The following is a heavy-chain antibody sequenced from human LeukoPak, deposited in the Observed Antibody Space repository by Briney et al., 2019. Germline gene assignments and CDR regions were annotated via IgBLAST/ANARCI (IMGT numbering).Heavy chain of an antibody. CDR1: GFTFDDYA. J-gene: IGHJ4*02. CDR2: ISWNSGSI. Sequence: GRSLRLSCAASGFTFDDYAMHWVRHAPGKGLEWVSGISWNSGSIGYADSVKGRFTISRDNAKNSLYLQMNSLRAEDTALYYCAKDLGGGSRGYFDYWGQGTLVTVSS. V-gene: IGHV3-9*01. D-gene: IGHD2-15*01. CDR3: AKDLGGGSRGYFDY.